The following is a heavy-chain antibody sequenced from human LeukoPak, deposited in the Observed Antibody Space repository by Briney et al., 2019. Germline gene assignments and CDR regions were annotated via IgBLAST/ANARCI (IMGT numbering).Heavy chain of an antibody. J-gene: IGHJ4*02. CDR3: VRDYPDYYDSSGQSRGDY. CDR2: ISSSSYI. Sequence: ETLSLTCTVSGGSISGSSYYWGWIRQPPGKGLEWVSSISSSSYIYYADSVKGRFTISRDNAKNSLYLQMNSLRAEDTAVYYCVRDYPDYYDSSGQSRGDYWGQGTLVTVSS. CDR1: GGSISGSSYY. D-gene: IGHD3-22*01. V-gene: IGHV3-69-1*01.